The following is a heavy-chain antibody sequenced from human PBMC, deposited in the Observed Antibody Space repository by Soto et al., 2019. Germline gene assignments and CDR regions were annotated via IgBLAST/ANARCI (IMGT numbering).Heavy chain of an antibody. CDR3: ARGDRTVTPGYYFDY. CDR1: GYTFTGYY. Sequence: ASVKVSCKASGYTFTGYYMHWVRQAPGQGLEWMGWINPNSGGTNYAQKFQGWVTMTRDTSISTAYMELSRLRSDDTAVYYCARGDRTVTPGYYFDYWGQGTLVTVSS. V-gene: IGHV1-2*04. CDR2: INPNSGGT. J-gene: IGHJ4*02. D-gene: IGHD4-17*01.